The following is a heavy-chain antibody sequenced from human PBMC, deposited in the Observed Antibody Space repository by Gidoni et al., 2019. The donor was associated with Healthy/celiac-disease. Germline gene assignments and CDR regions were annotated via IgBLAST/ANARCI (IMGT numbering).Heavy chain of an antibody. J-gene: IGHJ5*02. V-gene: IGHV4-39*01. Sequence: QLHLQESGPGLVKPSETLSLPCTVSCGSTPSSSYYWGWVRQPPGKGLGWIGSIYYSGSSYYNPSLKSRVTIYVDTSKNQFSLKLSSVTAADTAVYYCARHSGCGGDCYTFNWFDPWGQGTLVTVSS. CDR1: CGSTPSSSYY. CDR2: IYYSGSS. D-gene: IGHD2-21*02. CDR3: ARHSGCGGDCYTFNWFDP.